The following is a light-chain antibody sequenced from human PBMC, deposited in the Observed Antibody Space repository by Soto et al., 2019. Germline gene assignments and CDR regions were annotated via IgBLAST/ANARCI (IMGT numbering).Light chain of an antibody. CDR3: QQYGSEPLIT. Sequence: EMDITQSRATVSFTPGQRPTLSCIAQRVSSSYLAWYQQKPGQAPRLVIYGASSRATGIPDRFSGSGSGTDFTLTISILEPEDFAVYHCQQYGSEPLITFGQGTRLEIK. J-gene: IGKJ5*01. CDR1: QRVSSSY. V-gene: IGKV3-20*01. CDR2: GAS.